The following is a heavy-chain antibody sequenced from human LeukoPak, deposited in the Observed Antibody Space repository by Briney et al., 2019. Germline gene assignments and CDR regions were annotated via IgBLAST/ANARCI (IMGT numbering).Heavy chain of an antibody. J-gene: IGHJ4*02. CDR1: GFTFSSYA. V-gene: IGHV3-23*01. CDR2: ISGSGGST. Sequence: GGSLRLSCAASGFTFSSYAMSWVRQAPGKGLEWVSAISGSGGSTYYADSVKGRFTISRYNSRNTLYLQMNSLRAEDTAVYYCAKDGASRSGYRYFDYWGQGTLVTVSS. D-gene: IGHD3-22*01. CDR3: AKDGASRSGYRYFDY.